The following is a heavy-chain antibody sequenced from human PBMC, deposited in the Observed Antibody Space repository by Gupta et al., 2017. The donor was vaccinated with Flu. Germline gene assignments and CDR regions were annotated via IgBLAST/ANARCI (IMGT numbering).Heavy chain of an antibody. D-gene: IGHD1-26*01. J-gene: IGHJ3*02. CDR1: GGSISSSSYY. CDR3: ARLDPSSGSYHHDAFDI. Sequence: QLQLQESGPGLVKPSETLSLTCTVSGGSISSSSYYWGWIRQPPGKGLEWIGSIYYSGSTYYNPSLKSRVTISVDTSKNQFSLKLSSVTAADTAVYYCARLDPSSGSYHHDAFDIWGQGTMVTVSS. CDR2: IYYSGST. V-gene: IGHV4-39*01.